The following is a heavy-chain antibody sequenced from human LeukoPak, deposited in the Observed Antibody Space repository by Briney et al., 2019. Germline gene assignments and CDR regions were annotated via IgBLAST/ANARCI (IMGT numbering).Heavy chain of an antibody. CDR2: ISHSEGT. CDR1: GGSFSGYY. D-gene: IGHD5-24*01. Sequence: SETLSLTCAVYGGSFSGYYWTWIRQPPGKGPEWIGEISHSEGTHYNPSLKSRVTISEDTSKNQFFLNLNSVTAADTAVYYCARGMDAYKTGYWGQGTLVTVFS. J-gene: IGHJ4*02. V-gene: IGHV4-34*01. CDR3: ARGMDAYKTGY.